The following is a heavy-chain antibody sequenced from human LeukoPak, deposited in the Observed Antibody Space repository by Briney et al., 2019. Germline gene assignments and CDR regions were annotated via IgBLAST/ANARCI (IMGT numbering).Heavy chain of an antibody. CDR3: AKGHVPIDYGDYGGVFDY. D-gene: IGHD4-17*01. J-gene: IGHJ4*02. V-gene: IGHV3-9*01. CDR2: ISWNSGSI. Sequence: GGSLRLSCAASGFTFDDYAMPWVRQAPGKGLEWVSGISWNSGSIGYADSVKGRFTISRDNAKNSLYLQMNSLRAEDTALYYCAKGHVPIDYGDYGGVFDYWGQGTLVTVSS. CDR1: GFTFDDYA.